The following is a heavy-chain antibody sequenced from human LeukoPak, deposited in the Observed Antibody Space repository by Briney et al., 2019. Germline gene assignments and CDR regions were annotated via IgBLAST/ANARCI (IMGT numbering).Heavy chain of an antibody. CDR2: INHSGST. J-gene: IGHJ4*02. CDR1: GGSFSGYY. V-gene: IGHV4-34*01. Sequence: PSETLSLTCAVYGGSFSGYYWSWIRQPPGKGLEWIGEINHSGSTNYNPSLKSRVTISVDTSKNQFSLKLSSVTAADTAVYYCARGYCSGGSCYSIDYWGQGTLVTVSS. CDR3: ARGYCSGGSCYSIDY. D-gene: IGHD2-15*01.